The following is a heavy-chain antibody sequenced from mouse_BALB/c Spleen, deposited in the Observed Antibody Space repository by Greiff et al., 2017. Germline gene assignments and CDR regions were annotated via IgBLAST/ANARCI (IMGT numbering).Heavy chain of an antibody. CDR3: ASGGNFDY. J-gene: IGHJ2*01. V-gene: IGHV14-3*02. CDR1: GFNIKDTY. Sequence: VQLKQSGAELVKPGASVKLSCTASGFNIKDTYMHWVKQRPEQGLEWIGRIDPANGNTKYDPKFQGKATITADTSSNTAYLQLSSLTSEDTAVYYCASGGNFDYWGQGTTLTVSS. CDR2: IDPANGNT.